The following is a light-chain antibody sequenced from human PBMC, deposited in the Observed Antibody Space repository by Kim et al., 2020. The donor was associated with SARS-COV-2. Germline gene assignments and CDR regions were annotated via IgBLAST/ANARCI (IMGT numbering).Light chain of an antibody. Sequence: SVSPGQTASITCSGDKLGDKYACWYQQKPGQSPVLVIYQHNTRPSGIPERCSGSNSGNTATLTIGGTQAMDEADYYCQAWDSSTVVFGGGTQLTVL. V-gene: IGLV3-1*01. CDR1: KLGDKY. CDR3: QAWDSSTVV. CDR2: QHN. J-gene: IGLJ2*01.